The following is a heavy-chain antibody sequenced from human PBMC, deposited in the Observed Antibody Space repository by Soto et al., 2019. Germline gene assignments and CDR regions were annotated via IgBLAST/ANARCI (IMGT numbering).Heavy chain of an antibody. Sequence: LSLTCTVSGGSISSSSYYWGWIRQPPGKGLEWIGSIYYSGSTYYNPSLKSRVTISVDTSKNQFSLKLSSVTAADTAVYYCARLSRDLDPWGQGTLVTVS. CDR1: GGSISSSSYY. D-gene: IGHD3-16*02. V-gene: IGHV4-39*01. J-gene: IGHJ5*02. CDR3: ARLSRDLDP. CDR2: IYYSGST.